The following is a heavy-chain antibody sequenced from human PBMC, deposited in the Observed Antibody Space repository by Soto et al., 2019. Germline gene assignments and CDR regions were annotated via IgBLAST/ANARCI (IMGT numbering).Heavy chain of an antibody. CDR3: ARDFYYDSSGYYYAEYFQH. D-gene: IGHD3-22*01. CDR1: GFTFSSYS. V-gene: IGHV3-21*01. J-gene: IGHJ1*01. CDR2: ISSSSSYI. Sequence: PGGSLRLSCAASGFTFSSYSMNWVRQAPGKGLEWVSSISSSSSYIYYADSVKGRFTISRDNAKNSLSLQMNSLRAEDTAVYYCARDFYYDSSGYYYAEYFQHWGQGTLVTVSS.